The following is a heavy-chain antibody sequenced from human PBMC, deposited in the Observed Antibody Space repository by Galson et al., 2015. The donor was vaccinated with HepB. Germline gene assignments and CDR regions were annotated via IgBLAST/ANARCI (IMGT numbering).Heavy chain of an antibody. D-gene: IGHD5-24*01. CDR2: ISYDGSNK. CDR3: AREFHGYKCVDY. CDR1: GFTFSSYA. V-gene: IGHV3-30-3*01. Sequence: SLRLSCAASGFTFSSYAMHWVRQAPGKGLEWVAVISYDGSNKYYADSVKGRFTISRDNSKNTLYLQMNSLGAEDTAVYYCAREFHGYKCVDYWGQGTLVTVSS. J-gene: IGHJ4*02.